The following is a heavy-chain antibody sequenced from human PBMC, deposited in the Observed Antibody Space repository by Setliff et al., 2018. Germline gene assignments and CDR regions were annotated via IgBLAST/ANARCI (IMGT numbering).Heavy chain of an antibody. CDR1: GGSISPYF. J-gene: IGHJ6*02. Sequence: SETLSLTCSVSGGSISPYFWSWIRQPPGKGLEWIGYIYHNGNTNFNPSLKTRVTMSVETSKNQFALNLTSVTAADTAVYYCVRDRTAYSYGLDVWGQGTTVTVSS. V-gene: IGHV4-59*01. CDR2: IYHNGNT. CDR3: VRDRTAYSYGLDV. D-gene: IGHD5-18*01.